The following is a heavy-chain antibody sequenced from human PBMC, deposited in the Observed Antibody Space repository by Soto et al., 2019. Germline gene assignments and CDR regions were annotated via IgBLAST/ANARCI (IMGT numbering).Heavy chain of an antibody. V-gene: IGHV2-5*02. D-gene: IGHD2-8*01. CDR2: IYWDDDK. CDR3: AHTHAPCIIVY. J-gene: IGHJ4*02. CDR1: GFSLSTSGAG. Sequence: QITLKESGPTLVKPTQTLTLTCTFSGFSLSTSGAGVGWIRQPPRKALEWLALIYWDDDKRYSPSLESRLTITNDTSKNQVVLTMTNMDPVETATYFCAHTHAPCIIVYWGPGTLVTVSS.